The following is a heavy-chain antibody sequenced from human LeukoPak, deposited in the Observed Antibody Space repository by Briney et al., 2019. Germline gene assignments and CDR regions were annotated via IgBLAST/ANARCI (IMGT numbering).Heavy chain of an antibody. Sequence: GGSLRLSCAASGFTFSSYSMNWVRQAPGKGLEWVSSISSSSSYIYYADSVKGRFTIPRDNAKNSLYLQMNSLRAEDTAVYYCARDREGSSGRSSFDYWGQGTLVTVSS. D-gene: IGHD6-19*01. CDR2: ISSSSSYI. CDR3: ARDREGSSGRSSFDY. CDR1: GFTFSSYS. V-gene: IGHV3-21*01. J-gene: IGHJ4*02.